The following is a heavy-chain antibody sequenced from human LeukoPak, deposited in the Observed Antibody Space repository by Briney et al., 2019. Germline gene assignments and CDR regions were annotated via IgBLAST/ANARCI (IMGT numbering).Heavy chain of an antibody. Sequence: PGGSLRLSCAASGFTFSDYYMSWIRQAPGKGLEWVSYISSSGSTIYYADSVKGRFTISRDNAKNSLYLQVNSLRAEDTAVYYCARDRRITMVRGVQSNWFDPWGQGTLVTVSS. CDR2: ISSSGSTI. V-gene: IGHV3-11*01. CDR1: GFTFSDYY. J-gene: IGHJ5*02. CDR3: ARDRRITMVRGVQSNWFDP. D-gene: IGHD3-10*01.